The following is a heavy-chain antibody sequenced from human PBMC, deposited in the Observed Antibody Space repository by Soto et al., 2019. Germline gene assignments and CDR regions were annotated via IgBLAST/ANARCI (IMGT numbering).Heavy chain of an antibody. V-gene: IGHV1-24*01. CDR1: GYTLTELS. CDR2: FDPEDGET. D-gene: IGHD3-9*01. CDR3: ATDRTNRPYYDILTGYPRPHYNWFDP. Sequence: ASVKVSCKVSGYTLTELSMHWVRQAPGKGLEWMGGFDPEDGETIYAQKFQGRVTMTEDTSTDTAYMELSSLRSEDTAVYYCATDRTNRPYYDILTGYPRPHYNWFDPWGQGTLVTVSS. J-gene: IGHJ5*02.